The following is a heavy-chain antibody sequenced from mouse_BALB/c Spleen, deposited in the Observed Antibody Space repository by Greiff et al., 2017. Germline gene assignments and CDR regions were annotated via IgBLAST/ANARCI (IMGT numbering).Heavy chain of an antibody. D-gene: IGHD4-1*01. CDR2: ISDGGSYT. CDR1: GFTFSDYY. CDR3: ARDRGTGTRYFDV. Sequence: EVHLVESGGGLVKPGGSLKLSCAASGFTFSDYYMYWVRQTPEKRLEWVATISDGGSYTYYPDSVKGRFTISRDNAKNNLYLQMSSLKSEDTAMYYCARDRGTGTRYFDVWGAGTTVTVSA. J-gene: IGHJ1*01. V-gene: IGHV5-4*02.